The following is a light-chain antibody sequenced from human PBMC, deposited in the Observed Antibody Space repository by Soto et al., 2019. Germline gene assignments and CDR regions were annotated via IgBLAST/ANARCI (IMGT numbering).Light chain of an antibody. CDR2: DAS. CDR1: QNIRSR. Sequence: DFQMTQSPSTLSASVGDRVTITCRASQNIRSRLAWFQQKPGKAPKLLIYDASSLEIGVPSRFRGSGSGKEFSLTISSLQPDDFATYYCQQYDSYPHTFGQGTNLEIK. J-gene: IGKJ2*01. V-gene: IGKV1-5*01. CDR3: QQYDSYPHT.